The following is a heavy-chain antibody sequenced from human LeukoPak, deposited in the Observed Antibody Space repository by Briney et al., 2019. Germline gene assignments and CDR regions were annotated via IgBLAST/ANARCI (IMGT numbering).Heavy chain of an antibody. D-gene: IGHD1-26*01. V-gene: IGHV5-51*01. CDR2: IYPGDSDT. CDR1: GYSFTSYW. CDR3: ARSSFSGSHHFDY. Sequence: GESLKISCKGSGYSFTSYWIGWVRQMPGKGLEGMGIIYPGDSDTRYSPSFQGQGTISADKSISTAYLQWSSLKASDTAMYYCARSSFSGSHHFDYWGQGTLVTVSS. J-gene: IGHJ4*02.